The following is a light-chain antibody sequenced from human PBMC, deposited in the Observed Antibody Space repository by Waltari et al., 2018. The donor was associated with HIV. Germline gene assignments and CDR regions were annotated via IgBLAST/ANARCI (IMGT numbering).Light chain of an antibody. J-gene: IGLJ2*01. CDR2: EVT. CDR1: SSHIGGYNY. V-gene: IGLV2-8*01. CDR3: SSYAPTNNFYVL. Sequence: QSALTQPPSASGSPGQSVTIPCTGTSSHIGGYNYVSWYQQHPGKAPKLIMTEVTKRPSGVPDRFSGSKSGNTASLTVSGLQAEDEAHYYCSSYAPTNNFYVLFGGGTALTVL.